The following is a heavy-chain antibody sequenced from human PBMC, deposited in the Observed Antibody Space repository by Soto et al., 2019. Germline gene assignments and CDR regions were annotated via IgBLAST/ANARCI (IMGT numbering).Heavy chain of an antibody. D-gene: IGHD6-6*01. CDR2: IRSKANNYAT. J-gene: IGHJ6*02. CDR3: ARPPRSSSRGTNHYYYGLDV. V-gene: IGHV3-73*01. CDR1: GFTFSGSG. Sequence: GGSLRLSXAASGFTFSGSGIHWVRQASGKGLEWVGRIRSKANNYATAYAASVTGRFTISRDDSKNTAFLQMNSLKTEDTAVYYCARPPRSSSRGTNHYYYGLDVWGQGTTVTVSS.